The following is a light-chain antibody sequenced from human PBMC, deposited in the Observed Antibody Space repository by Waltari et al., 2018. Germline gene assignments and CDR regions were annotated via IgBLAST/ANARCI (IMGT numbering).Light chain of an antibody. Sequence: EIVLTQSPSTLSLSPGERATLSCRASQTVSSNFFAWYQQKPGQAPRLLMYGASNRAAGIPDRFSGSGSGTDFTLTISRLEPEDLAVYYCQQYDSSPRTFGGGTKVQIK. V-gene: IGKV3-20*01. J-gene: IGKJ4*01. CDR1: QTVSSNF. CDR3: QQYDSSPRT. CDR2: GAS.